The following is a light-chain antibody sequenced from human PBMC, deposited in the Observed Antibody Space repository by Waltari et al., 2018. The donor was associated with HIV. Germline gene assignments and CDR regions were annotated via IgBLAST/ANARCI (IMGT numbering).Light chain of an antibody. CDR2: HES. CDR3: QTWDNNFYV. J-gene: IGLJ1*01. V-gene: IGLV3-1*01. CDR1: LLDYKY. Sequence: SYALTHPPSVSVSPGPTDSIPFSGHLLDYKYIWWYQQKSGQSPVPVIYHESTRPPGIPERFSGSSSGHTATLTISETQTVDEADYYCQTWDNNFYVFGTGTKVTVL.